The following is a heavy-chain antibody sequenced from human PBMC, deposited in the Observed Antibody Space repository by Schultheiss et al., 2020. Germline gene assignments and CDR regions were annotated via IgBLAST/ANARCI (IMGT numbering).Heavy chain of an antibody. V-gene: IGHV4-38-2*02. CDR1: GYSISSGYY. CDR3: ARDKWERPGRSDFFDY. CDR2: IHHSGST. D-gene: IGHD1-26*01. Sequence: SQTLSLTCTVSGYSISSGYYWGWIRQPPGKGLEWIGNIHHSGSTYNNPSLKSRVTISVDTSKNQFSLSLSSVTASDTAVYYCARDKWERPGRSDFFDYWGQGTLVTVSS. J-gene: IGHJ4*02.